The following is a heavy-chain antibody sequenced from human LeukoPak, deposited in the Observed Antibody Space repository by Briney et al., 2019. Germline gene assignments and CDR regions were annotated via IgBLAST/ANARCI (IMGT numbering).Heavy chain of an antibody. D-gene: IGHD3-10*01. V-gene: IGHV1-8*03. CDR1: GYTFTSYD. CDR3: ARGHCYGSGSYRCYYYYYMDV. CDR2: MNPNSGNT. J-gene: IGHJ6*03. Sequence: GASVKVSCKASGYTFTSYDINWVRQATGQGLEWMGWMNPNSGNTGYAQKFQGRVTITRNTSISTAYMELSSLSSEDTAVYYCARGHCYGSGSYRCYYYYYMDVWGKGTTVTVSS.